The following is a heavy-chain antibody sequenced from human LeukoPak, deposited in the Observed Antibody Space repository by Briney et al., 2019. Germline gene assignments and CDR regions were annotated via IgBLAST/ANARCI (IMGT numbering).Heavy chain of an antibody. CDR3: ARVSSGHRMWYFDL. D-gene: IGHD6-19*01. CDR2: IKQDGSEI. CDR1: GFSFDTYW. Sequence: GGSLRLSCAASGFSFDTYWMTWVRQAPGKGLAWAANIKQDGSEIYSVDSVKGRFTISRDNAKNSLYLQMNSLRVDDTAVYYCARVSSGHRMWYFDLWGRGTLVTVSS. V-gene: IGHV3-7*05. J-gene: IGHJ2*01.